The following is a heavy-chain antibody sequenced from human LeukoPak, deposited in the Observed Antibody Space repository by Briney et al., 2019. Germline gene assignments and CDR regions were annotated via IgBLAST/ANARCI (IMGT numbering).Heavy chain of an antibody. CDR2: TYYSGST. V-gene: IGHV4-59*01. CDR3: ARGREDTAMVKDATRWFDP. CDR1: GGSLSSYY. J-gene: IGHJ5*02. Sequence: PESLSLTCTVSGGSLSSYYWSWIRQPPGKGLEWIGYTYYSGSTNYNPSLKSRVTISVDTSKNQFSLKLSSVTAADTAVYYCARGREDTAMVKDATRWFDPWGQGTLVSVSS. D-gene: IGHD5-18*01.